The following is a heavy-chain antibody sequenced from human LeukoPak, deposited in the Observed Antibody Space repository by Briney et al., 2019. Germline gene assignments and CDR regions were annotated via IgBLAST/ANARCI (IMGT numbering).Heavy chain of an antibody. Sequence: GGSLRLSCAASGFTFSDYYMSWIRQAPGKGLEWVSYISSSGSTIYYADSVKGRFTISRDNAENSLYLQMNSLRAEDTAVYYCARGCSSTSCYFHYYYYYYGMDVWGQGTTVTVSS. CDR1: GFTFSDYY. CDR2: ISSSGSTI. D-gene: IGHD2-2*01. J-gene: IGHJ6*02. V-gene: IGHV3-11*01. CDR3: ARGCSSTSCYFHYYYYYYGMDV.